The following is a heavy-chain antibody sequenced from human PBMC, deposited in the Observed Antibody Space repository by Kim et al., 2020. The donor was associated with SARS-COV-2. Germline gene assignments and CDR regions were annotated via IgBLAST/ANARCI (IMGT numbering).Heavy chain of an antibody. J-gene: IGHJ4*02. CDR3: AREIAARQGFDY. D-gene: IGHD6-6*01. V-gene: IGHV4-34*01. Sequence: NQHPSHKSRVTISVDPSKNQFSLKLSSVTAADTAVYYCAREIAARQGFDYWGQGTLVTVSS.